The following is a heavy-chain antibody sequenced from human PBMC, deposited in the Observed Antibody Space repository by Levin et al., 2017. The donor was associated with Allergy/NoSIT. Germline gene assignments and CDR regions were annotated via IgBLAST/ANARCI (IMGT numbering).Heavy chain of an antibody. CDR2: IYYTGDT. D-gene: IGHD3-9*01. J-gene: IGHJ4*02. V-gene: IGHV4-59*01. CDR3: ARGHYALIGLYDN. Sequence: SQTLSLTCTVSGGSITNYYWAWIRQTPEKGLEWIGYIYYTGDTRYDPSLKSRVTISLDTSKNQFSLKLTSVTAADAAFYYCARGHYALIGLYDNWGQGTLVTVSS. CDR1: GGSITNYY.